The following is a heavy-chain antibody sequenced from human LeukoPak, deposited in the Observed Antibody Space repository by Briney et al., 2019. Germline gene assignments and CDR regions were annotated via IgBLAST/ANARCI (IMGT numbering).Heavy chain of an antibody. Sequence: PSETLSLTCAVYGGSFSGYYWSWIRQPPGKGLEWIGEINHSGSTNYNPSLKSRVTISVDTSKNQFSLKLSSVTAADTAVYYCARGHGIVVVPAATGFDYWGQGTLVTVSS. CDR3: ARGHGIVVVPAATGFDY. CDR2: INHSGST. CDR1: GGSFSGYY. J-gene: IGHJ4*02. D-gene: IGHD2-2*01. V-gene: IGHV4-34*01.